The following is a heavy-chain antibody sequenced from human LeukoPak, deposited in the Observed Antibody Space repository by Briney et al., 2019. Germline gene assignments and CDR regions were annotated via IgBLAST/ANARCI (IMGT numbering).Heavy chain of an antibody. Sequence: ASVKVSCKASGYTFRQYSISWVRQAPGKGFEWMGWVSPSHTTRVYAQEFQGRVTMTADTNTNTVSMELRSLRFDATAVYFCARDYILPLETDNGDGFAIWGQGTVVTVSS. CDR2: VSPSHTTR. CDR1: GYTFRQYS. CDR3: ARDYILPLETDNGDGFAI. J-gene: IGHJ3*02. V-gene: IGHV1-18*01. D-gene: IGHD3-3*02.